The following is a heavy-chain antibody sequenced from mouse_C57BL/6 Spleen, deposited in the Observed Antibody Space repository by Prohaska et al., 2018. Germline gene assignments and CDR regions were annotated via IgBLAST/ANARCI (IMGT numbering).Heavy chain of an antibody. CDR1: GYTFTDYY. V-gene: IGHV1-75*01. J-gene: IGHJ2*01. CDR3: ARGQFITTVVAFDY. CDR2: IIPGSGST. Sequence: QVQLQQSGPELVKLGASVKISCKASGYTFTDYYINLLKQRPGQGIEWIGWIIPGSGSTYYNEKLKGKATRTVDKSSSTAYMLLSSQTSEDSAVYFCARGQFITTVVAFDYWGQGTTLTVSS. D-gene: IGHD1-1*01.